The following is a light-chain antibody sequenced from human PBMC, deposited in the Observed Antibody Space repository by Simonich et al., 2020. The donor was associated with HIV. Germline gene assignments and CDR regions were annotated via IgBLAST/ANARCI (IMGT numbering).Light chain of an antibody. J-gene: IGKJ1*01. Sequence: DVVMTQSPLSLHVTLGQPASISCSTSQSLVHSDGNPYLHWFQQRPGQSTRRLIYKVSNRDSGVPDRFICSGSVTDFTLKISRVEAEDVGVYYCMQGTHHNRWTFGQGTQVDIK. CDR2: KVS. CDR3: MQGTHHNRWT. V-gene: IGKV2-30*02. CDR1: QSLVHSDGNPY.